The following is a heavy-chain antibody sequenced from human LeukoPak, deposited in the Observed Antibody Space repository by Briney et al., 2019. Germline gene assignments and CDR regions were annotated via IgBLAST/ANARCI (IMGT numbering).Heavy chain of an antibody. Sequence: GASVKVSCKASGYTFTTYGISWVRQAPGQGLEWMGWISTYNGNTSYAQNLQGRVTMTTDTSTSTAYMELRSLRSDDTAVYYCARGGVSSSWYRTPDYWGQGTLVTVSS. CDR1: GYTFTTYG. V-gene: IGHV1-18*01. CDR3: ARGGVSSSWYRTPDY. J-gene: IGHJ4*02. CDR2: ISTYNGNT. D-gene: IGHD6-13*01.